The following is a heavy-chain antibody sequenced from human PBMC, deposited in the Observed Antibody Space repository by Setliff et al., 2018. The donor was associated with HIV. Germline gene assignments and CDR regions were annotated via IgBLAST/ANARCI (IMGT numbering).Heavy chain of an antibody. CDR1: GGTFSSYA. CDR3: ARDAFDYTAYYYSYMDV. CDR2: INPSGGST. J-gene: IGHJ6*03. D-gene: IGHD4-4*01. V-gene: IGHV1-46*01. Sequence: ASVKVSCKASGGTFSSYAISWVRQAPGQGLEWMGRINPSGGSTTYAQKFQGRVTMTRDTSTSTVYMELSSLRSVDTAVYYCARDAFDYTAYYYSYMDVWGKGTTVTVSS.